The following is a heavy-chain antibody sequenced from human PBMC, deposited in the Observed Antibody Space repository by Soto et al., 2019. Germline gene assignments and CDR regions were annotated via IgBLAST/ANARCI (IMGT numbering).Heavy chain of an antibody. CDR1: GFTFSSYA. CDR3: ARVRFLEWLVHSRTPFGY. V-gene: IGHV3-30-3*01. D-gene: IGHD3-3*01. CDR2: ISYDGSNK. Sequence: QVQLVESGGGVVQPGRSLRLSCAASGFTFSSYAMHWVRQAPGKGLEWVAVISYDGSNKYYADSVKGRFTISRDNSKNTLYLQMNSLRAEDTAVYYCARVRFLEWLVHSRTPFGYWGQGTLVTVSS. J-gene: IGHJ4*02.